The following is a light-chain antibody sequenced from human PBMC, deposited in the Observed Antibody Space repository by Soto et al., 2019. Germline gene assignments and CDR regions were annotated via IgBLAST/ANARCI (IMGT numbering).Light chain of an antibody. CDR1: QSVSSN. CDR3: QQYNNWLIT. V-gene: IGKV3-15*01. CDR2: GAS. J-gene: IGKJ5*01. Sequence: EIVMTQSPDTLSVSPGERATLSCRASQSVSSNLAWYQQKPGQAPRLLIYGASTRATGIPARFSGSGSGTELPLNISSLQYEDFAVYYCQQYNNWLITFGQGKRLEIK.